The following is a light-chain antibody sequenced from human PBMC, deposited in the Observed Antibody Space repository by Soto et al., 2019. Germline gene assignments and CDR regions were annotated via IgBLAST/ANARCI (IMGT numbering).Light chain of an antibody. CDR3: SSNGGINNYV. J-gene: IGLJ1*01. V-gene: IGLV2-8*01. CDR1: SSDVGRSTY. CDR2: EVS. Sequence: QSALTQPPSASGSPGQSVTISCTGTSSDVGRSTYVSWYQQHPGKAPKIIMYEVSKRPSGVPDRFSGSKSGNTASLTVSGLQAEDEADYYCSSNGGINNYVFGTGTQLTVL.